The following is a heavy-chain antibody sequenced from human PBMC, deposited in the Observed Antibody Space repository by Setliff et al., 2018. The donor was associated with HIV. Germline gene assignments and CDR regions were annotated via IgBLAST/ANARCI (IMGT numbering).Heavy chain of an antibody. CDR3: ARKGMTVPGFDY. Sequence: SETLSLTCTVSGGSISSYYWSWIRQPPGKGLEWIGYIYYSGSTNYNLSLKSRVTISVDTSKNQFSLKLSSVTAADTAVYYCARKGMTVPGFDYWGQGTLVTVAS. CDR1: GGSISSYY. D-gene: IGHD2-21*02. CDR2: IYYSGST. V-gene: IGHV4-59*01. J-gene: IGHJ4*02.